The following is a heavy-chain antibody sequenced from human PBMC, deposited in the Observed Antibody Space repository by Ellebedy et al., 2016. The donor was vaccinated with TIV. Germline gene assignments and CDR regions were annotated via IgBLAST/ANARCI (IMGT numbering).Heavy chain of an antibody. CDR1: GYTFTGYY. Sequence: AASVTVSCKASGYTFTGYYMHWVRQAPGQGLEWLGWINPNSGGTNYAQKFQGWVTITRDTSISTAYMELSRLRSDDTAVYYCARGEAAAGMYYYYGMDVWGQGTTVTVSS. CDR2: INPNSGGT. J-gene: IGHJ6*02. CDR3: ARGEAAAGMYYYYGMDV. V-gene: IGHV1-2*04. D-gene: IGHD6-13*01.